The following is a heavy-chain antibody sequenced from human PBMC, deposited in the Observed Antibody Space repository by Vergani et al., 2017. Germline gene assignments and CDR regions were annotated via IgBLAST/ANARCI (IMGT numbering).Heavy chain of an antibody. CDR3: ARDPITIVVVRAGRDGWFDP. Sequence: QVQLVQSGAEVKKPGSSVKVSCKASGGTFSSYAISWVRQAPGQGLEWMGGIIPIFGTANYAQKFQGRVTITADESTSTAYMELSSLRSEDTAVYYCARDPITIVVVRAGRDGWFDPWGQGTLVTVSS. J-gene: IGHJ5*02. CDR2: IIPIFGTA. V-gene: IGHV1-69*01. CDR1: GGTFSSYA. D-gene: IGHD2-2*01.